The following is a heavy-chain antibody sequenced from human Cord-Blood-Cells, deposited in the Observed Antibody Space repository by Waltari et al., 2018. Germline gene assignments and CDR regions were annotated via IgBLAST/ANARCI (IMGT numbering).Heavy chain of an antibody. V-gene: IGHV4-39*01. Sequence: QLQLQESGPGLVKPSETLSLTCTVSGGSISSSSYYWGWIRQPPGKGLEWIGSIYYSGSNANNPSIKKRVSISVDTARNQFSLTLSSVTAAVSAVYYCARLFTADGAFAIWGQGKMVTVSS. CDR1: GGSISSSSYY. CDR3: ARLFTADGAFAI. J-gene: IGHJ3*02. CDR2: IYYSGSN. D-gene: IGHD2-21*01.